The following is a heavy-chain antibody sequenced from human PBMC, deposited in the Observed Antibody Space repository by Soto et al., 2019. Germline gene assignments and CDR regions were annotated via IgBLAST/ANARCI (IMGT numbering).Heavy chain of an antibody. CDR2: INHSGST. CDR1: GGSFSGYY. D-gene: IGHD3-3*01. V-gene: IGHV4-34*01. CDR3: ARNYDFWSGYYTPREAYGMDV. Sequence: SETLSLTCAVYGGSFSGYYWSWSRQPPGKGLEWIGEINHSGSTNYNPSLKSRVTISVDTSKNQFSLKLSSVTAADTAVYYCARNYDFWSGYYTPREAYGMDVWGQGTTVTVSS. J-gene: IGHJ6*02.